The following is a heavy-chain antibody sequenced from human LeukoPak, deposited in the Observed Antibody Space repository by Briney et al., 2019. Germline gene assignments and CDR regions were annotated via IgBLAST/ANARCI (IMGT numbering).Heavy chain of an antibody. D-gene: IGHD2-2*02. CDR3: ARGYCTSADCYKHYYHGMDV. CDR1: GYTFTGYY. J-gene: IGHJ6*02. CDR2: INPNSGGT. Sequence: ASVKVSCKASGYTFTGYYMHWVRQAPGQGLEWMGWINPNSGGTNYAQKFQGRVTTTRDTSISTAYMELSRLRSDDTAVYFCARGYCTSADCYKHYYHGMDVWGQGTTVTASS. V-gene: IGHV1-2*02.